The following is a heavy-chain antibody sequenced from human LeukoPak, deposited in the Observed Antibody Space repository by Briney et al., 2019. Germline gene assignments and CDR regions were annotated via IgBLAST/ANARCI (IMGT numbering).Heavy chain of an antibody. CDR3: ARGGVRTAASNFDY. V-gene: IGHV1-2*02. CDR2: INPNSGAT. D-gene: IGHD6-13*01. J-gene: IGHJ4*02. Sequence: ASVKVSCKASGYXFVVYYMHWVRQAPGQGPEWLGWINPNSGATKYALRYQGRVTMTRDTSISTSYMEVSRLTSDDTAVYYCARGGVRTAASNFDYWGQGTLVTVSS. CDR1: GYXFVVYY.